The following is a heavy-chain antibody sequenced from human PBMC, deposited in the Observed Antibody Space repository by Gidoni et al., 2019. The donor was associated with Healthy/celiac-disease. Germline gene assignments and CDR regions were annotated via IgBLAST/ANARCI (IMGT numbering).Heavy chain of an antibody. J-gene: IGHJ5*02. D-gene: IGHD6-13*01. CDR1: GFPFSSYG. CDR3: AKDGVSSAVVSSSWWRGFEYNWFDP. CDR2: ISYDGSNK. V-gene: IGHV3-30*18. Sequence: QVQLVESGGGVVQPGRSLRLSCAASGFPFSSYGMHWVRQAPGKGLEWVAVISYDGSNKYYADSVKGRFTISRDNSKNTLYLQMNSLRAEDTAVYYCAKDGVSSAVVSSSWWRGFEYNWFDPWGQGTLVTVSS.